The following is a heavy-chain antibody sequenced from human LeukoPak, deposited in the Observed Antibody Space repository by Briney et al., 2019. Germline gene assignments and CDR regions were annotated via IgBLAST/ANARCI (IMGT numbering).Heavy chain of an antibody. Sequence: SETLSLTCAVYGGSFSGYYWSWIRQPPGKGLEWIGEINHSGSTNYNPSLKSRVTISVDTSKNQFSLKLSTMTAADTAVYYCARAQYSGSVGPVGGYWGQGTLVTVSS. D-gene: IGHD1-26*01. CDR3: ARAQYSGSVGPVGGY. J-gene: IGHJ4*02. V-gene: IGHV4-34*01. CDR1: GGSFSGYY. CDR2: INHSGST.